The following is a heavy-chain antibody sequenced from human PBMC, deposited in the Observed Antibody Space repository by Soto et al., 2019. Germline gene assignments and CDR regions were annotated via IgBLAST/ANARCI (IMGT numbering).Heavy chain of an antibody. CDR1: GDSIRSYY. Sequence: SETLSLTCTVSGDSIRSYYWSWIRQPAGKALEWIGRINTSGNTSYRPSLNSRVTMTVDTSKNQFSLKLSSVTAADTAVYYCARDQGSYNSGAQDIWGQGTTGTVS. CDR3: ARDQGSYNSGAQDI. V-gene: IGHV4-4*07. J-gene: IGHJ3*02. CDR2: INTSGNT. D-gene: IGHD6-19*01.